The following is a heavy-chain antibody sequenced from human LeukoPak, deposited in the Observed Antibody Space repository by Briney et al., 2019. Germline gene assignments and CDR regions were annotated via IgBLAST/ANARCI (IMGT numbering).Heavy chain of an antibody. D-gene: IGHD2-2*03. CDR2: IYTSGST. CDR3: ARAVDIPYTGFDY. V-gene: IGHV4-61*02. Sequence: PSETLSLTCTVSGGSISSGSYYLSWIRQPAGKGLEWIGRIYTSGSTNYNPSLKSRVTISVDTSKNQLSLKLSSVTAADTAVYYCARAVDIPYTGFDYWGQGTLVTVSS. J-gene: IGHJ4*02. CDR1: GGSISSGSYY.